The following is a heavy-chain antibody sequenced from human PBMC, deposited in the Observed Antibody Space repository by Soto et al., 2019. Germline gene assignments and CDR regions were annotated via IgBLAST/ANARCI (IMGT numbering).Heavy chain of an antibody. CDR3: ATTDVSSSGWYWDYYYYYGMDV. CDR2: IYYSGST. V-gene: IGHV4-39*01. D-gene: IGHD6-19*01. J-gene: IGHJ6*02. CDR1: GGSISSSGYY. Sequence: PSETLSLTCSVSGGSISSSGYYWGWIRQPPGKGLEWIGSIYYSGSTYYNPSLKSRVTISVDTSKNQFSLKLSSVTAADTAVYYCATTDVSSSGWYWDYYYYYGMDVWGQGTTVTVSS.